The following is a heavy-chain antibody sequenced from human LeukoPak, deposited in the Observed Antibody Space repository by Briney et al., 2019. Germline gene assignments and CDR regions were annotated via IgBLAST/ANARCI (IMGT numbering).Heavy chain of an antibody. CDR2: ISGSGGST. D-gene: IGHD4-11*01. CDR1: GFTFSSYR. CDR3: AKDDYSNYYFDY. Sequence: GGSLRLSCAASGFTFSSYRMNWVRQAPGKGLEWVSAISGSGGSTYYADSVKGRFTISRDNSKNTLYLQMNSLRAEDTAVYYCAKDDYSNYYFDYWGQGTLVTVSS. V-gene: IGHV3-23*01. J-gene: IGHJ4*02.